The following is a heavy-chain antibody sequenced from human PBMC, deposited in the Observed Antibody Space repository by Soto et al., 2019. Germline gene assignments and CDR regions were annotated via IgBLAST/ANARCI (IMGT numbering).Heavy chain of an antibody. CDR3: ARHLGVGDIYFDY. V-gene: IGHV4-39*01. D-gene: IGHD3-3*01. CDR2: IYYSGST. J-gene: IGHJ4*02. Sequence: QLQLQESGPGLVKPSETLSLTCIVSGGSISNSGYYGGWIHQPPGKGLEWIGRIYYSGSTYYNPSLKSRVSISVDTSKNQFSLKLSSVTAADTAVYYCARHLGVGDIYFDYWGQGTLVTVSS. CDR1: GGSISNSGYY.